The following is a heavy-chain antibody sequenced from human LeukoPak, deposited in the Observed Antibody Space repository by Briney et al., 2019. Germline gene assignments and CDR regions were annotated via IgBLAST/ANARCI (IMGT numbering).Heavy chain of an antibody. Sequence: PSETLSLTCTVSGGSISSYYWSCIRQPAGKGLEGIGRIYTSGSTNYNPSLKSRVTMSVDTSKNQFSLKLSSVTAADTAVYYCAREPVTVIRRRHWYFDLWGRGTLVTVSS. CDR3: AREPVTVIRRRHWYFDL. D-gene: IGHD4-17*01. V-gene: IGHV4-4*07. CDR1: GGSISSYY. J-gene: IGHJ2*01. CDR2: IYTSGST.